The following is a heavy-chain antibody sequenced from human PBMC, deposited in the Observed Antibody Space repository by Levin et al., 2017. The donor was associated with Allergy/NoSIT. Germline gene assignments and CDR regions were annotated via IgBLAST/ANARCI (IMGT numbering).Heavy chain of an antibody. CDR2: IYYSGST. CDR1: GGSISSNNYY. D-gene: IGHD7-27*01. CDR3: ARRSSGANWGSFKPYFDY. J-gene: IGHJ4*02. Sequence: PSETLSLTCTVSGGSISSNNYYWGWVRQPPGKGLEWIGSIYYSGSTYYNPSLKSRVTISVDTSKNQFSLKLSSVTAADTAVYYCARRSSGANWGSFKPYFDYWGQGTLVTVSS. V-gene: IGHV4-39*01.